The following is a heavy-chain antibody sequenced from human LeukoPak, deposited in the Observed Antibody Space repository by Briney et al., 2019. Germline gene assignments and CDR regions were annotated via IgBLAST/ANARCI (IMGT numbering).Heavy chain of an antibody. D-gene: IGHD1-14*01. CDR3: AREVMDNLRFDY. J-gene: IGHJ4*02. V-gene: IGHV1-46*01. CDR1: GYTFTSYY. Sequence: ASVKVSCKASGYTFTSYYMHWVRQAHGQGLEWMGIINPSGGDTSYAQKFQGGLTMTRDTSTNTVYMELTSLRSEDTAVYYCAREVMDNLRFDYWGQGTLVTVSS. CDR2: INPSGGDT.